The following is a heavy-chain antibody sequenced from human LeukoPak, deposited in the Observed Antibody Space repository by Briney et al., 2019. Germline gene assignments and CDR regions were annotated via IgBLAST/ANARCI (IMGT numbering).Heavy chain of an antibody. CDR1: GGSFSGYY. V-gene: IGHV4-34*01. CDR2: IYHSGST. J-gene: IGHJ6*03. D-gene: IGHD4-17*01. CDR3: ARDVILYGDYYYYYYMDV. Sequence: SETLSLTSAVYGGSFSGYYWSWIRQPPGKGLEWIGSIYHSGSTYYNPSLKSRVTISVDTSKNQFSLKLSSVTAADTAVYYCARDVILYGDYYYYYYMDVWGKGTTVTVSS.